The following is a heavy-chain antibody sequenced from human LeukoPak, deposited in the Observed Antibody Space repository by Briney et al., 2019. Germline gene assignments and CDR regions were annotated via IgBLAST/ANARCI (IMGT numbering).Heavy chain of an antibody. CDR2: ISSSGSTI. V-gene: IGHV3-48*03. J-gene: IGHJ6*03. CDR1: GFTFSSYE. Sequence: PGGSLRLSCAASGFTFSSYEMNWVRQAPGKGLEWVSYISSSGSTIYYADSVKGRFTISRDNSKNTLYLQMNSLRAEDTAVYYCASRSDYYGSGSYFSYYYYMDVWGKGTTVTISS. D-gene: IGHD3-10*01. CDR3: ASRSDYYGSGSYFSYYYYMDV.